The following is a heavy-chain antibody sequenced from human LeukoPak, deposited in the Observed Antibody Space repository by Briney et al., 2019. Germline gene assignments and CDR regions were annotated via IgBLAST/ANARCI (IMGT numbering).Heavy chain of an antibody. CDR1: GFTFSTYA. D-gene: IGHD6-6*01. CDR2: ISGSAGST. J-gene: IGHJ4*02. V-gene: IGHV3-23*01. CDR3: ARTGSSRFDY. Sequence: GGSLRLSCAASGFTFSTYAMSWVRQAPGKGLEWVSAISGSAGSTNYADSVKGRFTISRDNFKNTLYLQMNSLRVEDTAVYYCARTGSSRFDYWGQGTLVPVSS.